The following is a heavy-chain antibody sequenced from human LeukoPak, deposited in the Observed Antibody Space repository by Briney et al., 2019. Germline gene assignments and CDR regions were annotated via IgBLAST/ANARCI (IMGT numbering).Heavy chain of an antibody. V-gene: IGHV1-69*13. J-gene: IGHJ3*02. CDR3: ARGRGWLQLFGSFDI. D-gene: IGHD5-24*01. Sequence: SVKVSCKASGGTFSSYAISWVRQAPGQGLEWMGGIIPIFGTANYAQKFQGRVTITADESTNTAYMELSSLRSEDTAVYYCARGRGWLQLFGSFDIWGQGTMVTVSS. CDR2: IIPIFGTA. CDR1: GGTFSSYA.